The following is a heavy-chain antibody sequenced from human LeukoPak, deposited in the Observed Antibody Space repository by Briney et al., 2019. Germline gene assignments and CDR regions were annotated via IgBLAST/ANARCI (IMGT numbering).Heavy chain of an antibody. CDR3: ARRVTGRGTFYFDY. V-gene: IGHV4-59*08. CDR2: IYYTGNT. J-gene: IGHJ4*02. CDR1: GGSISTYY. Sequence: PSETLSLTCTVSGGSISTYYWTWIRQPPGKELEWIRYIYYTGNTNYNPALKSRVTFSLDTSRNQFSLKLNSVTAADTAVYYCARRVTGRGTFYFDYWGQGSLVTVSS. D-gene: IGHD3-16*01.